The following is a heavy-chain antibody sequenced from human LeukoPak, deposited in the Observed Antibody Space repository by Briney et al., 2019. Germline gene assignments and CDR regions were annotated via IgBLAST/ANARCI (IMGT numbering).Heavy chain of an antibody. V-gene: IGHV3-30*18. CDR1: GFTFSSYG. CDR2: ISYDGSNK. D-gene: IGHD1-26*01. Sequence: SGGSLRLSCAASGFTFSSYGMHWVRQAPGKGLEWVAVISYDGSNKYYADSVKGRFTISRDNSKNTLYLQMNSLRAEDTAVYYCAKDGVGATTDFDYWGQGTLVTVSS. J-gene: IGHJ4*02. CDR3: AKDGVGATTDFDY.